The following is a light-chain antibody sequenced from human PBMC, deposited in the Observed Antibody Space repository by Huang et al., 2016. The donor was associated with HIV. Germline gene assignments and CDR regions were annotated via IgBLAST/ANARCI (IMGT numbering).Light chain of an antibody. CDR2: GAS. CDR1: QSISSN. CDR3: QHFQGFT. Sequence: EIVMTQSPATLSVSPGERATLSCRASQSISSNLAWYQQKPGQAPRLLIHGASTRATVIPARFFGSGSGTDFTLTISSLQSEDFAVYYCQHFQGFTFGPGTKVDI. J-gene: IGKJ3*01. V-gene: IGKV3-15*01.